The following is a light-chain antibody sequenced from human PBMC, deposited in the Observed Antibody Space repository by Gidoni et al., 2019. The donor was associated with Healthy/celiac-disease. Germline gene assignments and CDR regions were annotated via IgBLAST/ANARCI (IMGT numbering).Light chain of an antibody. V-gene: IGKV1-8*01. CDR2: AAS. CDR1: QGISSY. J-gene: IGKJ2*01. Sequence: AIRMTRSPSSLSAPTGDRVTITCRASQGISSYLAWYQQKPGKAPKLLIYAASTLQSGVPSRFSGSGSGTDFTLTISCLQSEDFATYYSQQYYSYPYTFGQGTKLEIK. CDR3: QQYYSYPYT.